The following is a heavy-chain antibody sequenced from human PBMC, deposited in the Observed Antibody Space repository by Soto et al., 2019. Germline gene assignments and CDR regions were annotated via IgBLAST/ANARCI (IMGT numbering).Heavy chain of an antibody. CDR2: ISYDGKNK. D-gene: IGHD3-22*01. V-gene: IGHV3-30*18. CDR3: AKVEFNYYAVTGYYYGRGHFDY. J-gene: IGHJ4*02. CDR1: GFNFRSYG. Sequence: QVKLVESGGGVVQPGGSLRLSCAAAGFNFRSYGMNWVRQAPGKGLEWVAVISYDGKNKYFANSVKGRFTISRDNSNNTVYLQMNSLKAQETAIYSCAKVEFNYYAVTGYYYGRGHFDYWGQGTLFTVSS.